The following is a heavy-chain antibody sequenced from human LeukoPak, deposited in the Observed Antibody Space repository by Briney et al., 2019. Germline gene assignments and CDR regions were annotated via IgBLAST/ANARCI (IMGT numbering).Heavy chain of an antibody. D-gene: IGHD2-2*01. CDR1: GYSISSGYY. CDR2: IYHSGST. V-gene: IGHV4-38-2*02. CDR3: AREIVVVPAAMPGLCYMDV. Sequence: PSETLSLTCAVSGYSISSGYYWGWIRQPPGKGLEWIGSIYHSGSTYYNPSLKSRVTISVDTSKNQFSLKLSSVTAVDTAVYYCAREIVVVPAAMPGLCYMDVGGKGTTVTVSS. J-gene: IGHJ6*03.